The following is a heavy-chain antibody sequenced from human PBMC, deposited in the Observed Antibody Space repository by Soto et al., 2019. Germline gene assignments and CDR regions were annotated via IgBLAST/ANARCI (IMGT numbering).Heavy chain of an antibody. D-gene: IGHD3-3*01. J-gene: IGHJ6*03. CDR2: IYYSGST. CDR1: GGSISSYY. V-gene: IGHV4-59*01. Sequence: QVQLQESGPGLVKPSETLSLTCTVSGGSISSYYWSWIRQPPGKGLEWIGYIYYSGSTNYNPSLKRRVTISVDTSKNQFSLKLSSVTAADTAVYYCARDLYDFWSGAPRKDYYMDVWGKGTTVTVSS. CDR3: ARDLYDFWSGAPRKDYYMDV.